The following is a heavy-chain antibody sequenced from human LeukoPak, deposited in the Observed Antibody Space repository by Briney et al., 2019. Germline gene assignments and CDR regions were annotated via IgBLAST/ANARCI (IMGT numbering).Heavy chain of an antibody. D-gene: IGHD2-15*01. Sequence: GASVKVSCKASGYTFTGYYMHWVRQAPGQGLEWMGRINPNSGGTNYAQKFQGRVTMTRDTSISTAYMELSRLRSDDTAVYYCARGRYCSGGSCYPPNFDYWGQGTLVTVSS. J-gene: IGHJ4*02. CDR3: ARGRYCSGGSCYPPNFDY. CDR1: GYTFTGYY. CDR2: INPNSGGT. V-gene: IGHV1-2*06.